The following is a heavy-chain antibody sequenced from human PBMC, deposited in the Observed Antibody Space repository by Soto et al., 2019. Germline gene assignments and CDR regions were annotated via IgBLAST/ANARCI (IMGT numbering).Heavy chain of an antibody. J-gene: IGHJ4*02. Sequence: GGSLRLSCAASGFTFDNYVMTWVRQAPGKGLEWVSAISRSGDTSYYADSAKGRFTISRDNSKSRLYLEMSSLRAEDTALYYCAKDAVVGGGISAFDYWGQGILVTVPS. CDR3: AKDAVVGGGISAFDY. CDR1: GFTFDNYV. V-gene: IGHV3-23*01. D-gene: IGHD2-15*01. CDR2: ISRSGDTS.